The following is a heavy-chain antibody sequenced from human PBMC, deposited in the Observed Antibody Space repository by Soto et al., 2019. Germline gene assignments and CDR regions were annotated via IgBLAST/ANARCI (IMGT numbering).Heavy chain of an antibody. J-gene: IGHJ4*02. CDR3: ARDASRRYSSSVRMAGYFDY. CDR2: IYYSGST. CDR1: GGSISSGGYY. D-gene: IGHD6-6*01. V-gene: IGHV4-31*03. Sequence: QVQLQESGPGLVKPSQTLSLTCTVSGGSISSGGYYWSWIRQHPGKGLEWIGYIYYSGSTYYNPSLKSRVTISVDTSKNQFSLKLSSVTAADTAVYYCARDASRRYSSSVRMAGYFDYWGQGTLVTVSS.